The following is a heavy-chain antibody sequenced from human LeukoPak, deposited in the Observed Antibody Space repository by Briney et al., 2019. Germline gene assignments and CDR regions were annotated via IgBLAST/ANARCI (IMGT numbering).Heavy chain of an antibody. Sequence: PSETLSLTCTISGASISNDYWGWVRQPPGKGLEWIGGASTYYSSSLESRVTMSIDTSKNQFSLRLTSLTVADTAVYYCGRHAAYAPFDLWGQGFLVTVSS. J-gene: IGHJ4*02. CDR2: AST. CDR3: GRHAAYAPFDL. CDR1: GASISNDY. V-gene: IGHV4-59*04. D-gene: IGHD4-17*01.